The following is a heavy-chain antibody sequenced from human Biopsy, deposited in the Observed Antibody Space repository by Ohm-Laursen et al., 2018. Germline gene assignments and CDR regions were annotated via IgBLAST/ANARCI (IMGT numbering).Heavy chain of an antibody. D-gene: IGHD1/OR15-1a*01. CDR2: SSGYNGKT. Sequence: ASVKVSCNASGYTFTSYAITWVRQAPGQRLEWMGWSSGYNGKTNYAQNLQGRLTMTTDTSTSTAYMELSSLRSEDTAVYYCARGGGYNWNNGWFDPWGQGTLVTVSS. J-gene: IGHJ5*02. CDR3: ARGGGYNWNNGWFDP. CDR1: GYTFTSYA. V-gene: IGHV1-18*01.